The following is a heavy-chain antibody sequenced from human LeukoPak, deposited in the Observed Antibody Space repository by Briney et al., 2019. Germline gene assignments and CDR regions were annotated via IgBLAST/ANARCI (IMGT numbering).Heavy chain of an antibody. CDR1: GFIFSSYG. V-gene: IGHV3-33*01. CDR3: ARGGSDTAMAHDY. Sequence: GGSLRLSCAASGFIFSSYGMHWVRQAPGKGLEWVAVIWYDGSNKYYADSVKGRFTISRDNSKNTLYLQVNSLRAEDTAVYFCARGGSDTAMAHDYWGQGTLVTVSS. CDR2: IWYDGSNK. D-gene: IGHD5-18*01. J-gene: IGHJ4*02.